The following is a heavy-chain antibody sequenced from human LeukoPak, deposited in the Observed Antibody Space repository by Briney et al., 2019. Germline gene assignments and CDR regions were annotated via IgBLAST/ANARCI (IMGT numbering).Heavy chain of an antibody. CDR3: ARDPARDGSGSYTYYFDY. J-gene: IGHJ4*02. V-gene: IGHV3-21*01. Sequence: RPGGSLRLSCAASGFTFSSYSMNWVRQAPGKGLEWVSSISSSSSYIYYADSVKGRFTISRDNAKNSLYLQMNSLRAEDTAVYYCARDPARDGSGSYTYYFDYWGQGTLVTVSS. CDR1: GFTFSSYS. CDR2: ISSSSSYI. D-gene: IGHD3-10*01.